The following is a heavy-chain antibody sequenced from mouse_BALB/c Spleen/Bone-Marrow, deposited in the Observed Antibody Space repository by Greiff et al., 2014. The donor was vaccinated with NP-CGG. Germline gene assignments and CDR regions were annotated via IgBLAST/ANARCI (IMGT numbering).Heavy chain of an antibody. CDR1: GYTFTSYV. V-gene: IGHV1-14*01. CDR3: AREGVDYFDY. J-gene: IGHJ2*01. Sequence: VQLQQSGPELVKPGASVKMSCKASGYTFTSYVIHWVKQKPEQGLEWIGYINPYNDATKFNERFKGKATLTSDKSSSTAYMVLSSLTSEDSAVYYCAREGVDYFDYWGQGTTLTVSS. CDR2: INPYNDAT.